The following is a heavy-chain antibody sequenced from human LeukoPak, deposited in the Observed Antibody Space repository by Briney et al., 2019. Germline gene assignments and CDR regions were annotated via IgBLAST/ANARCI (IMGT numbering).Heavy chain of an antibody. J-gene: IGHJ1*01. Sequence: PGGSLILSCAASGFTFSSYWMHWVRQVPGKGLLWVSRINSDGSSTSYADSVKGRFTISRDNAKNTLYLQMNSLRAEDTAVYYCAKGSRDGYNTFQHWGQGTLVTVSS. CDR2: INSDGSST. CDR1: GFTFSSYW. V-gene: IGHV3-74*01. D-gene: IGHD5-24*01. CDR3: AKGSRDGYNTFQH.